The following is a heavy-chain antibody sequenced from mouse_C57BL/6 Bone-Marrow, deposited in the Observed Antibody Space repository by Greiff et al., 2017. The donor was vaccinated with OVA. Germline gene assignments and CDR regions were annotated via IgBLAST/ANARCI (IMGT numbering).Heavy chain of an antibody. CDR3: ARDRDDYVYFDV. Sequence: EVKLVESGGGLVKPGGSLKLSCAASGFTFSSYAMSWVRQTPEKRLEWVATISDGGSYTYSPDNVKGRFTISRDNAKNNLYLQMSHLKSEDTAMYYCARDRDDYVYFDVWGTGTTVTVSS. CDR2: ISDGGSYT. J-gene: IGHJ1*03. V-gene: IGHV5-4*01. D-gene: IGHD2-4*01. CDR1: GFTFSSYA.